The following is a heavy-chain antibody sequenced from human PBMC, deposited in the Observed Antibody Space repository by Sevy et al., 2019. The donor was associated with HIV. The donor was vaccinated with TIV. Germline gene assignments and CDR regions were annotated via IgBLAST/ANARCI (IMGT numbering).Heavy chain of an antibody. CDR3: AKDRIYDFWSGYYYYMDV. CDR2: IRGSGGST. Sequence: GGSLRLSCAASGFTFSSYAMSWVRQAPGKGLEWVSAIRGSGGSTYYADSVKGRFTISRDNSKNTLYLQMNSLRAEDTAVYYCAKDRIYDFWSGYYYYMDVWGKGTTVTVSS. CDR1: GFTFSSYA. D-gene: IGHD3-3*01. J-gene: IGHJ6*03. V-gene: IGHV3-23*01.